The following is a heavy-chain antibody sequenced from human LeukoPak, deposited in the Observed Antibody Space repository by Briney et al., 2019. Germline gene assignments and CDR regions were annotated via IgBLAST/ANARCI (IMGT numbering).Heavy chain of an antibody. V-gene: IGHV3-30*01. CDR2: ISYDGSNK. CDR3: ARDRWFDY. D-gene: IGHD4-23*01. CDR1: GFTFSSYA. Sequence: GRSLRLSCAASGFTFSSYAMHWVRQAPGKGLEWVAVISYDGSNKYYADSVKGRFTISRDNSKNTLYLQMNSLRAEDTAAYYCARDRWFDYWGQGTLVTVSS. J-gene: IGHJ4*02.